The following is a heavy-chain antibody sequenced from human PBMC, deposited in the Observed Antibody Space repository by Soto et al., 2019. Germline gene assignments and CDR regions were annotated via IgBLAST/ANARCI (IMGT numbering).Heavy chain of an antibody. CDR1: GFTFSSYG. CDR3: AEDPPEAFDI. Sequence: PGGSLRLSCAASGFTFSSYGMHWVRQAPGKGLEWVAVISYDGSNKYYADSVKGRFTISRDNSKNTLYLQMNSLRAEDTAVYYCAEDPPEAFDIWGQGTMVTVSS. J-gene: IGHJ3*02. V-gene: IGHV3-30*18. CDR2: ISYDGSNK.